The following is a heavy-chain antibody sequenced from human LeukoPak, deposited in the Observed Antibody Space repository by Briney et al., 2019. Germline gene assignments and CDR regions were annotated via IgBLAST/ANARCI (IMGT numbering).Heavy chain of an antibody. CDR2: ISAYNGNT. Sequence: ASVKVSCKASGYTFTGYYMHWVRQAPGQGLEWMGWISAYNGNTNYAQKLQGRVTMTTDTSTSTAYMELRSLRSDDTAVYYCAREEWGVGGSGSDMDVWGKGTTVTVSS. D-gene: IGHD3-10*01. V-gene: IGHV1-18*04. CDR1: GYTFTGYY. J-gene: IGHJ6*03. CDR3: AREEWGVGGSGSDMDV.